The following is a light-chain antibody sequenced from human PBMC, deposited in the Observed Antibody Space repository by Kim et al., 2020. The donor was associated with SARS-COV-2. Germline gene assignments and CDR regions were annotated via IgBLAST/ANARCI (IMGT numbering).Light chain of an antibody. CDR2: RDK. Sequence: SVALGQTATIPCGGNNIENKNVHWYHQRSGQAPVLVMFRDKKRPSGIPERLSGSNSGNTATLTISRVEAGDEGDYYCQVWDSRTVVFGGGTQLTVL. J-gene: IGLJ2*01. CDR1: NIENKN. V-gene: IGLV3-9*01. CDR3: QVWDSRTVV.